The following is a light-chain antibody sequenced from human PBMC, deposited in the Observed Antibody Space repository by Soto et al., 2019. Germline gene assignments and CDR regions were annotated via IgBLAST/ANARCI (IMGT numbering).Light chain of an antibody. CDR3: QSYDSSNLV. J-gene: IGLJ1*01. CDR1: SASLASNY. V-gene: IGLV6-57*02. CDR2: EDN. Sequence: NFMLTQPHSVSESPGKTVPIPCTGTSASLASNYVQWYQQRPGSAPTTVIYEDNQRPSGVPNRFSGSIDSSSNSASLTISGLKTEDEADYYCQSYDSSNLVFGTGTKVTVL.